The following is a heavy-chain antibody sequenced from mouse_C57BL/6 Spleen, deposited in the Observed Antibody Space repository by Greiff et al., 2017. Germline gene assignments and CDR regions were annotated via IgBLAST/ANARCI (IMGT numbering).Heavy chain of an antibody. CDR1: GYTFTDYE. CDR3: TCGSSGRAMDY. Sequence: QVQLQQSGAELVRPGASVTLSCKASGYTFTDYEMHWVKQTPVHGLEWIGVIDPETGGTAYNQKFKGKAILTADKSSSTAYLELRSLTSEDAAVYSCTCGSSGRAMDYWGQGTSVTVSS. J-gene: IGHJ4*01. V-gene: IGHV1-15*01. D-gene: IGHD1-3*01. CDR2: IDPETGGT.